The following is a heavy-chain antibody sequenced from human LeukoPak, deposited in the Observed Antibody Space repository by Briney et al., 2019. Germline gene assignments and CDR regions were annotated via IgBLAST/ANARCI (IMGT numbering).Heavy chain of an antibody. J-gene: IGHJ4*02. Sequence: ASVKVSCKASGGTFSSYAISWVRQAPGQGLEWMGWISAYNGNTNYAQKLQGRVTMTTDTSTSTAYMELRSLRSDDTAVYYCARGVRSDCYSCFDYWGQGILVTVSS. CDR3: ARGVRSDCYSCFDY. V-gene: IGHV1-18*01. D-gene: IGHD2-15*01. CDR2: ISAYNGNT. CDR1: GGTFSSYA.